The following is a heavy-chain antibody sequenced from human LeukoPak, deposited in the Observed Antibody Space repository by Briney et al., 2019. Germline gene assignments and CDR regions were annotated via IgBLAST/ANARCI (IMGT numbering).Heavy chain of an antibody. J-gene: IGHJ3*01. CDR1: GGSVSSGSYY. CDR2: IYYSGST. Sequence: PSETLSLTCTVSGGSVSSGSYYWSWIRQPPGKGLEWIGYIYYSGSTNYNPSLKSRVTISVDTSKNQFSLKLSSVTAADTAVYYCARHHSDSSGWYDAFDLWGQGTMVTVSS. V-gene: IGHV4-61*01. D-gene: IGHD6-19*01. CDR3: ARHHSDSSGWYDAFDL.